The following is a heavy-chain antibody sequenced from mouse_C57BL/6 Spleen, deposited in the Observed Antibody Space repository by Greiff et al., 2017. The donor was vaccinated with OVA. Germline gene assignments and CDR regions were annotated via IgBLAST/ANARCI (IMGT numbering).Heavy chain of an antibody. D-gene: IGHD2-3*01. CDR2: IYPGDGDT. Sequence: QVQLQQSGPELVKPGASVKISCKASGYAFSSSWMNWVKQRPGKGLEWIGRIYPGDGDTNYNGKFKGKATLTADKSSSTAYMQLSSLTSEDSAVYFCSMVPKNYFDDWGKGTTLTVSS. V-gene: IGHV1-82*01. CDR1: GYAFSSSW. J-gene: IGHJ2*01. CDR3: SMVPKNYFDD.